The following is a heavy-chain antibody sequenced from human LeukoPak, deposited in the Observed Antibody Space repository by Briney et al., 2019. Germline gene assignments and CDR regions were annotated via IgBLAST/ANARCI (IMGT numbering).Heavy chain of an antibody. J-gene: IGHJ4*02. CDR1: GYTSTNDG. CDR3: ARGYTGYDPHFDY. CDR2: INADNGDT. Sequence: ASVKVSCKASGYTSTNDGISWVRQAPGQRLDWMGWINADNGDTKYSQKFQDRVTITRDTSASTAYMELSSLRSEDTAVYYCARGYTGYDPHFDYWGQGTLVTVSS. D-gene: IGHD5-12*01. V-gene: IGHV1-18*04.